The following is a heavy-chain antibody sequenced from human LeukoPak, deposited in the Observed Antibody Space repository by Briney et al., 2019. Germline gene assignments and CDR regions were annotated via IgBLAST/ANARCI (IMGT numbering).Heavy chain of an antibody. J-gene: IGHJ3*02. Sequence: SETLSLTCTVSGGSISSYYWSWIRQPAGKGLEWIGRIYTSGSTNYNPSLKSRVTMSVDTSKNQFSLKLSSVTAADTAVYYCARQNQNYGHYPDAFDIWGQGTMVTVSS. CDR2: IYTSGST. CDR3: ARQNQNYGHYPDAFDI. V-gene: IGHV4-4*07. D-gene: IGHD4-17*01. CDR1: GGSISSYY.